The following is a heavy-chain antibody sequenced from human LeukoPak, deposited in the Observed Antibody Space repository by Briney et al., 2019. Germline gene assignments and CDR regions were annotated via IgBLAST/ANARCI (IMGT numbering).Heavy chain of an antibody. CDR1: GFTFSDYW. V-gene: IGHV3-74*01. D-gene: IGHD7-27*01. CDR3: ARDMWGTFDY. CDR2: INPDGTST. J-gene: IGHJ4*02. Sequence: GRSLRLSCAAPGFTFSDYWMHWVRQAPGKGPAWVSRINPDGTSTSYADSVKGRFTISRDNAKNPLYLQISSVRAEDPAVYYCARDMWGTFDYWGQGTLVTVSS.